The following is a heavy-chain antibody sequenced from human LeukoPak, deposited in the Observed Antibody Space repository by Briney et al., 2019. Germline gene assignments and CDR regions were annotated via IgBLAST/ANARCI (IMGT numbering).Heavy chain of an antibody. CDR1: DGSFGPYY. J-gene: IGHJ4*02. D-gene: IGHD3-10*01. CDR2: INHSGST. V-gene: IGHV4-34*01. Sequence: SETLSLTCAVSDGSFGPYYWSWIRQPPGKGLEYIGEINHSGSTNYNPSLKSRVTISVDTSKNQFSLKLSSVTAADTAVYYCARVRAYYGSGSYYSRAGHFDYWGQGTLVTVSS. CDR3: ARVRAYYGSGSYYSRAGHFDY.